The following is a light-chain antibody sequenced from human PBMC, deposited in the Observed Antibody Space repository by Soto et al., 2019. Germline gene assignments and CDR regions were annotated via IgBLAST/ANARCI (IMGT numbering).Light chain of an antibody. CDR2: DVS. Sequence: SDRTQAASVAGSPGESVTIKCTGTSSDVGGYNYVSWYQQHPGKAPKLMIYDVSNRPSGVSNRFSGSKSGNTASLTISGLQAEDEADYYCSSYTSSSTLVFGTGTKSPS. CDR1: SSDVGGYNY. CDR3: SSYTSSSTLV. J-gene: IGLJ1*01. V-gene: IGLV2-14*01.